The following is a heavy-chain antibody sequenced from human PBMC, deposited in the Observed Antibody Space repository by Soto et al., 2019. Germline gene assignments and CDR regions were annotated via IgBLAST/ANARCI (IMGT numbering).Heavy chain of an antibody. D-gene: IGHD6-19*01. Sequence: ASETLSLTCTVSGGSISSSSYYWGWIRQPPGKGLEWIGSIYYSGSTYYNPSLKSRVTISVDTSKNQFSLKLSSVTAADTAVYYCARIEQWLTGWFDPWGQGTLVTVSS. CDR1: GGSISSSSYY. V-gene: IGHV4-39*07. CDR2: IYYSGST. J-gene: IGHJ5*02. CDR3: ARIEQWLTGWFDP.